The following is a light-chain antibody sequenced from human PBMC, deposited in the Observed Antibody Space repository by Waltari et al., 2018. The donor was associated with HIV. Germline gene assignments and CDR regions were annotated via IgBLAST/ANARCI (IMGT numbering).Light chain of an antibody. CDR1: HIGRNS. V-gene: IGLV3-21*02. Sequence: SYVLTQAPSVSVAPGQTATISCGHIGRNSVQWYRRKPGRAPLLVVLDDVDRSSGIPARFSGARSGERATLTIRGVEAGDEADYYCQVWDRSYKEAVFGGGT. J-gene: IGLJ2*01. CDR2: DDV. CDR3: QVWDRSYKEAV.